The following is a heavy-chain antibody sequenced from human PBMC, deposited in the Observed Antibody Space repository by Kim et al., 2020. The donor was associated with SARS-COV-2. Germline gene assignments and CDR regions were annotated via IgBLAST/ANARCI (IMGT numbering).Heavy chain of an antibody. Sequence: SETLSLTCTVSGGSISSGDYYWSWIRQPPGKGLEWIGYIYYSGSTYYNPSLKSRVTISVDTSKNQFSLKLSSVTAADTAVYYCARHELGTGDFDCWGQGTLVTVSS. V-gene: IGHV4-30-4*01. CDR2: IYYSGST. CDR1: GGSISSGDYY. CDR3: ARHELGTGDFDC. J-gene: IGHJ4*02. D-gene: IGHD6-13*01.